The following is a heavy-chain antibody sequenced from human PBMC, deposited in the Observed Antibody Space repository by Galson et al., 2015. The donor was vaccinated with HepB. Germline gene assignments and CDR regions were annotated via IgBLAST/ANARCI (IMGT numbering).Heavy chain of an antibody. CDR3: AKDRGFWSGPTYMDV. Sequence: SLRLSCAASRFTLRSYSMNWVRQVPGKGLEWVSLISWDGGSTYYADSVKGRFTISRDNSKNSLYLQMNSLRTEDTALYYCAKDRGFWSGPTYMDVWGKGTTVTVSS. CDR1: RFTLRSYS. D-gene: IGHD3-3*01. V-gene: IGHV3-43*01. J-gene: IGHJ6*03. CDR2: ISWDGGST.